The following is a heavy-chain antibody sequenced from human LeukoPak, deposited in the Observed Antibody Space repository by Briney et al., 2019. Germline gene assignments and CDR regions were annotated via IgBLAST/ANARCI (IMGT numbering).Heavy chain of an antibody. Sequence: ASVKVSCKASGYTFTGYYMHWVRQAPGQGLEWMGWINPNSGGTNYAQKFQGWVTMTRDTSISTAYMELSRLRSDDTAVYYCARGPEQGGSSTIPDYWGQGTLVTVSS. CDR1: GYTFTGYY. D-gene: IGHD1-26*01. CDR2: INPNSGGT. CDR3: ARGPEQGGSSTIPDY. V-gene: IGHV1-2*04. J-gene: IGHJ4*02.